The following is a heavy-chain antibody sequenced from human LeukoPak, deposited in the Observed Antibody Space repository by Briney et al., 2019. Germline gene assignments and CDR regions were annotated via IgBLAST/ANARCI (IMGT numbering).Heavy chain of an antibody. V-gene: IGHV3-23*01. D-gene: IGHD6-13*01. Sequence: PGGSLRLSCAAPGFTFSSYSMNWVRQAPGKGLEWVSVISGSGGNRNYGDAVKGRFTISRDNSKNTLYLQMNSLRAEDTAVYYCAKSWAAAGRGDAFDIWGQGTMVTVSS. CDR3: AKSWAAAGRGDAFDI. J-gene: IGHJ3*02. CDR2: ISGSGGNR. CDR1: GFTFSSYS.